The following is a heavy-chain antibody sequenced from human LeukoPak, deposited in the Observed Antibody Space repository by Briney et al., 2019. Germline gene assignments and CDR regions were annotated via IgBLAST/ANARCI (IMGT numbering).Heavy chain of an antibody. V-gene: IGHV3-21*01. CDR2: ISSSSSYI. Sequence: GGSLRLSCAASGFTFSSYSMNWVRQAPGKGLEWVSSISSSSSYIYYADSVKGRFTISRDNAKNSLYLQMNSLRAEDTVVYYCAREPTTVTPPDYWGQGTLVTVSS. CDR3: AREPTTVTPPDY. J-gene: IGHJ4*02. CDR1: GFTFSSYS. D-gene: IGHD4-17*01.